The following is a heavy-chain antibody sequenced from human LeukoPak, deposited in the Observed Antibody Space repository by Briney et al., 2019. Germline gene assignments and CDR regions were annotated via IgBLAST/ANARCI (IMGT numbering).Heavy chain of an antibody. CDR1: GFTFSSYW. D-gene: IGHD3-22*01. Sequence: GGSLRLSCAASGFTFSSYWMHWVRQAPGKGLVWVSRINSDGSSTSYADSVKGRFTISRDNAKNTLYLQMNSLRAEDTAVYYCARVPDYYCDSSGYYPPAGWFDPWGQGTLVTVSS. V-gene: IGHV3-74*01. J-gene: IGHJ5*02. CDR3: ARVPDYYCDSSGYYPPAGWFDP. CDR2: INSDGSST.